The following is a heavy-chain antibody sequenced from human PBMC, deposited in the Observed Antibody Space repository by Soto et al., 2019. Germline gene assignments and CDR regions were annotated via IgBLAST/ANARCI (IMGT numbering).Heavy chain of an antibody. Sequence: PGGSLRLSCSASGFTFSSYVMYWVRQAPGKGLEFVSLISSNGDDTHYADSVKGRFTLSRDNSKSTLFPQMNSLRTEDTAVYYCVKTGRFGQLVPSDYWGQGTLVTVYS. CDR2: ISSNGDDT. CDR1: GFTFSSYV. J-gene: IGHJ4*02. D-gene: IGHD6-6*01. V-gene: IGHV3-64D*06. CDR3: VKTGRFGQLVPSDY.